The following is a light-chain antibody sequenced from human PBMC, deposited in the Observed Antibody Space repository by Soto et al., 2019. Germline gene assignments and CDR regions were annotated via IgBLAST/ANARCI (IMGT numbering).Light chain of an antibody. CDR1: QSFRGL. Sequence: EVVLTQSPVTLSLAPGERATLSCRASQSFRGLLAWYQQKPGQAPRLLIYDAYTRATGIPPRFSGSWSGTDFILTISSLEPEDSAVYYCQQRHMWPITFGQGTRLEIK. V-gene: IGKV3-11*01. J-gene: IGKJ5*01. CDR3: QQRHMWPIT. CDR2: DAY.